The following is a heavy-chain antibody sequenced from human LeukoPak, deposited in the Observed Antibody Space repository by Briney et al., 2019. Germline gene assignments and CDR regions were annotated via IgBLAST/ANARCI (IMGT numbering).Heavy chain of an antibody. CDR2: IYYSGGT. Sequence: SETLSLTCTVSGGSIRSYYWSWIRQPPGKGLEWIGYIYYSGGTNYNPSLKSRVTISIDTSKNQFSLKLSSVTAADTAVYYCARHWSGDCSGYHPLDYWGHGTLVTVSS. CDR3: ARHWSGDCSGYHPLDY. CDR1: GGSIRSYY. J-gene: IGHJ4*01. D-gene: IGHD3-22*01. V-gene: IGHV4-59*08.